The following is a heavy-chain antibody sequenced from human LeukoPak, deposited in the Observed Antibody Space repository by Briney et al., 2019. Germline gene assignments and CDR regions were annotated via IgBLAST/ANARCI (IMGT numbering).Heavy chain of an antibody. D-gene: IGHD3-9*01. CDR1: GFTFSSYS. Sequence: GGSLRLSCAASGFTFSSYSMNWVRQAPGKGLEWVAFIRYDGSNKYYADSVKGRFTISRDNSKNTLYLQMNSLRAEDTAVYYCAKDHHYDILTGYYTHDYWGQGTLVTVSS. V-gene: IGHV3-30*02. CDR3: AKDHHYDILTGYYTHDY. CDR2: IRYDGSNK. J-gene: IGHJ4*02.